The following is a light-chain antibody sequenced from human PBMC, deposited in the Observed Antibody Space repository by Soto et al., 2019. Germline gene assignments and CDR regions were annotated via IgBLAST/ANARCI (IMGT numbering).Light chain of an antibody. CDR1: QSISNW. J-gene: IGKJ1*01. Sequence: DIQLTQSPSTLPASVGDRVTITCRASQSISNWLAWYHQKPGTAPKLLIYHASTLESGVPPRFSGSGSGTELTLSLGGRQLGDFPTYYGQGYRGYSFGQGTKWEIK. CDR3: QGYRGYS. V-gene: IGKV1-5*01. CDR2: HAS.